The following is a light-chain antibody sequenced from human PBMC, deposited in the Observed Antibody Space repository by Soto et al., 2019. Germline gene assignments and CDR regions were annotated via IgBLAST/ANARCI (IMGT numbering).Light chain of an antibody. CDR2: GSS. V-gene: IGKV3-20*01. J-gene: IGKJ5*01. CDR3: QQYYSSPIT. CDR1: QSITSNY. Sequence: EIVLTQSPGTLSLSPGERATLSCRASQSITSNYLAWYQQKPGQAPRLLIYGSSSRATGIPDRFSGSGSRTDFTLTISRLEPEDFAVYYCQQYYSSPITFGQGTRLEIK.